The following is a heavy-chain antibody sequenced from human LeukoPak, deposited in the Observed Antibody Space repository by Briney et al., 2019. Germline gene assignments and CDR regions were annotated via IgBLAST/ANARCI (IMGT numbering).Heavy chain of an antibody. CDR1: GSTFSSYA. CDR3: ARDLSSGSYGDYFDY. Sequence: GGSLRLSCAASGSTFSSYAMHWVRQDPGKGLEWVAVISYDGSNKYYADSVKGRFTISRDNSKNTLYLQMNSLRAEDTAVYYCARDLSSGSYGDYFDYWGQGTLVTVSS. V-gene: IGHV3-30-3*01. CDR2: ISYDGSNK. J-gene: IGHJ4*02. D-gene: IGHD1-26*01.